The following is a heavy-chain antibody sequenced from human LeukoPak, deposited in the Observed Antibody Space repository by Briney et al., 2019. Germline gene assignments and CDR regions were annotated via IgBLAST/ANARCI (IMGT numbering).Heavy chain of an antibody. CDR2: MSGSGGST. Sequence: GGSLRLSCVVSGIILSNYGMSGVRPAPGKGVEWVAGMSGSGGSTNYADSVKGRFTISRDNPRNTLYLQMNSLRAEDTAVYFCAKRGVVIRVILVGFHKEAYYFDSWGQGALVTVSS. V-gene: IGHV3-23*01. CDR3: AKRGVVIRVILVGFHKEAYYFDS. D-gene: IGHD3-22*01. CDR1: GIILSNYG. J-gene: IGHJ4*02.